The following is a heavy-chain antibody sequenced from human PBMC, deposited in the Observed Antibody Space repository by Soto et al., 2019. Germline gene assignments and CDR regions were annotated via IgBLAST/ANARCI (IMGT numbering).Heavy chain of an antibody. CDR1: GFTFSSYW. V-gene: IGHV3-74*01. Sequence: GSLRLSCAASGFTFSSYWMHWVRQAPGKGLVWVSRINSDGSSTSYADSVKGRFTISRDNAKNTLYLQMNSLRAEDTAVYYCASEDKQWLALDYWGQGTLVTVSS. J-gene: IGHJ4*02. D-gene: IGHD6-19*01. CDR3: ASEDKQWLALDY. CDR2: INSDGSST.